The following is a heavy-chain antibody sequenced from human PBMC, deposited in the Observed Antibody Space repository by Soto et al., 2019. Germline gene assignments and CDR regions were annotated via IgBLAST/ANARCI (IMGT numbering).Heavy chain of an antibody. J-gene: IGHJ4*02. CDR2: ISGSGGST. V-gene: IGHV3-23*01. Sequence: GGSLRLSCAASGFPFSNYAMSWVRQAPGKGLEWVSTISGSGGSTYYADSVKGRFTISRDNSKNTLYLQMNSLRAEDTAVYYCAKDAYYDSSGTDYWGQGTLVTVSS. CDR1: GFPFSNYA. CDR3: AKDAYYDSSGTDY. D-gene: IGHD3-22*01.